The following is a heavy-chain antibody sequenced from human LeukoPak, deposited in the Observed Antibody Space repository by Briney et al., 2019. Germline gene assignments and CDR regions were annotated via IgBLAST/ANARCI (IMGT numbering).Heavy chain of an antibody. Sequence: GESLQISCKGSGYSFTSYWIGWVRQLPGKGLEWMGIIYPGDSDTRYSPSFQGQVTISADKSISTAYLQWSSLKASDTAIYYCARYWPNYYDSSGYQPPDYWGQGTLVTVSS. CDR2: IYPGDSDT. D-gene: IGHD3-22*01. J-gene: IGHJ4*02. CDR3: ARYWPNYYDSSGYQPPDY. CDR1: GYSFTSYW. V-gene: IGHV5-51*01.